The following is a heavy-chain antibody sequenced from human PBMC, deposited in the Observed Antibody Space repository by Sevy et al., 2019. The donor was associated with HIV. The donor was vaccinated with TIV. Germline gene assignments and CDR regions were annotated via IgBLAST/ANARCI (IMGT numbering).Heavy chain of an antibody. J-gene: IGHJ4*02. CDR2: IWFDGSNT. CDR1: GFAFSNYYA. D-gene: IGHD4-17*01. V-gene: IGHV3-33*08. Sequence: GSLRLSCAASGFAFSNYYAMHWVRQAPGKGLEWVAVIWFDGSNTYYADSVKGRFTISRDIAKNTLHLQMNSLRAEDTAVYYCARDLEFYDYGDYGPAFMPDYWGQGTLVTVSS. CDR3: ARDLEFYDYGDYGPAFMPDY.